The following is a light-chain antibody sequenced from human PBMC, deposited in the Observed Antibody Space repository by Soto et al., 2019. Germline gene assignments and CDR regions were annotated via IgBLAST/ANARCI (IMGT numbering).Light chain of an antibody. CDR1: QSISSW. Sequence: DIQMTQSPSTLSASVGDRVTITCRASQSISSWLAWYQQKPGKAPKLLIYDASSLESGVPSRFSGSGSVTEFTLTISSLQPDDFATYYCQQYNSYSRTFGHGTKVEIK. CDR3: QQYNSYSRT. J-gene: IGKJ1*01. CDR2: DAS. V-gene: IGKV1-5*01.